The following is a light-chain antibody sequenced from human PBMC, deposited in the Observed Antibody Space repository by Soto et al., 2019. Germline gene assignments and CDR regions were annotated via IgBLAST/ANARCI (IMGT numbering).Light chain of an antibody. J-gene: IGKJ5*01. CDR2: GAS. CDR3: QQYYDWPIT. V-gene: IGKV3-15*01. CDR1: QSVTTY. Sequence: EIVLTQSPAILSVSPGERATLSCRASQSVTTYLAWYQQKPGQAPRLLMYGASTRATGFPDRFSGSGSGTEFTLTISSLHSEDFAVYYCQQYYDWPITFGQGTRLEIK.